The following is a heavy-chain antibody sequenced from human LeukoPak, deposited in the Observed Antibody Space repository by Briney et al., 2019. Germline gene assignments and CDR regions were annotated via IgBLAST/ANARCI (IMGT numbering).Heavy chain of an antibody. V-gene: IGHV1-2*02. Sequence: GASVKVSCKASGYTFTGYYMHWVRQAPGQGLEWVGWINPNSGGTNYAQKFQGRVTMTRDTSTSTVYMELSSLRSEDTAVYYCARDRAWEYYFDYWGQGTLVTVSS. CDR3: ARDRAWEYYFDY. J-gene: IGHJ4*02. CDR2: INPNSGGT. D-gene: IGHD1-26*01. CDR1: GYTFTGYY.